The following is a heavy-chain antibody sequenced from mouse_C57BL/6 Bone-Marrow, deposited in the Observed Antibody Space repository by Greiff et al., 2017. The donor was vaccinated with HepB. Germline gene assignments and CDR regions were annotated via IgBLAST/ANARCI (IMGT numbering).Heavy chain of an antibody. J-gene: IGHJ3*01. V-gene: IGHV14-4*01. D-gene: IGHD2-12*01. CDR3: STRGNSYSWFAY. CDR1: GFNIKDDY. Sequence: EVQLQQSGAELVRPGASVKLSCTASGFNIKDDYMHWVKQRPEQGLEWIGCIDPENGDTEYASKFQGKVTITADTSSNTDYLQLSSLTSEDTADYYYSTRGNSYSWFAYWGQGTLVTVSA. CDR2: IDPENGDT.